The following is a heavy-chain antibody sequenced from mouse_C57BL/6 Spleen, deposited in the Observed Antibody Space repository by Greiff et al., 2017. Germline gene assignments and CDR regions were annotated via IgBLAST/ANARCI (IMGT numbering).Heavy chain of an antibody. CDR2: IYPGSGTT. V-gene: IGHV1-76*01. Sequence: VQLQQSGAELVRPGASVTLSCTASGYTFTDYYINWVKQRPGQGLEWIARIYPGSGTTYYNEKFKGKATLTAEKSSSTAYMQLSSLTSEDSAVYFCARIGTLYAMDYWGQGTSVTVSS. D-gene: IGHD4-1*01. CDR3: ARIGTLYAMDY. CDR1: GYTFTDYY. J-gene: IGHJ4*01.